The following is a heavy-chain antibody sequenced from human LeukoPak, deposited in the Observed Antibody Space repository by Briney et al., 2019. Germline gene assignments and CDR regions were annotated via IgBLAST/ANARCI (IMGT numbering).Heavy chain of an antibody. CDR3: AKDQYYDSSGYLDY. Sequence: GGSLRLSCAASGFTVSSNYMSWVRQAPGKGLEWVSVIYSGGSTYYADSVKGRFTISRDNSKNTLYLQMNSLRAEDTAVYYCAKDQYYDSSGYLDYWGQGTLVTVSS. CDR2: IYSGGST. J-gene: IGHJ4*02. D-gene: IGHD3-22*01. CDR1: GFTVSSNY. V-gene: IGHV3-53*01.